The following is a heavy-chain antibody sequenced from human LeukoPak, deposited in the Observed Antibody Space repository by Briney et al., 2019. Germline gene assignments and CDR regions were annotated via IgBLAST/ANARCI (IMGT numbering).Heavy chain of an antibody. CDR3: ASSSWYGRYDY. CDR2: IYYSGST. J-gene: IGHJ4*02. D-gene: IGHD6-13*01. V-gene: IGHV4-59*08. Sequence: PSETLSLTCAVSAASISNYYWSWIRQAPGKGLEWIGYIYYSGSTNYNPSLKSRVTISVDTSKNQFSLKLSSVTAADTAVYYCASSSWYGRYDYWGQGTLVTVSS. CDR1: AASISNYY.